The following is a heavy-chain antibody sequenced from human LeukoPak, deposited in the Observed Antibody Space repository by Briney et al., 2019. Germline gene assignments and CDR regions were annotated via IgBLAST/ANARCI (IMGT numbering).Heavy chain of an antibody. V-gene: IGHV4-59*08. CDR1: GGSISSYY. Sequence: TETLSLTCTVSGGSISSYYWSWIRQPPGKGLEWVGYIYYSGSTNYKPSLKSRVTISVDTSKNQLSLKLNSVTAADTAVYYCATQKLSSWYYFDNWGQGTLVTVSS. CDR3: ATQKLSSWYYFDN. CDR2: IYYSGST. J-gene: IGHJ4*02. D-gene: IGHD6-13*01.